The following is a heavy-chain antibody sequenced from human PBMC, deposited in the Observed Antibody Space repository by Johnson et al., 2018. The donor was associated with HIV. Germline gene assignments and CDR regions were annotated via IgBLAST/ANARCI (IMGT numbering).Heavy chain of an antibody. D-gene: IGHD3-10*01. J-gene: IGHJ3*02. CDR3: ARDNFGGLNAFDI. CDR1: GFTVSGNY. Sequence: VESGGGVVQPGRSLRLSYAASGFTVSGNYMSWVRQAPGKGLEWVSGISWNSGSIGYADSVKGRFTISRDNAKNTLYLQMNSLRAEDTAVYYCARDNFGGLNAFDIWGQGTMVTVSS. V-gene: IGHV3-9*01. CDR2: ISWNSGSI.